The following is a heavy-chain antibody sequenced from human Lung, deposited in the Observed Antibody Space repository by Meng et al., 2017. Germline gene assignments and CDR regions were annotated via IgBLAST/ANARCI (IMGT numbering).Heavy chain of an antibody. CDR3: ARGAGGRQWLVLSGFRYFDY. V-gene: IGHV4-34*01. J-gene: IGHJ4*02. Sequence: LWRGGMWELSDPLARPVAVFGWSLSCHDWGWIRQPPGKGLEWIGEINQSGSTNYNPSLKSRVTISVDTSKNQFSLKLSSVTAADTAVYYCARGAGGRQWLVLSGFRYFDYWGQGTLVTVSA. D-gene: IGHD6-19*01. CDR1: GWSLSCHD. CDR2: INQSGST.